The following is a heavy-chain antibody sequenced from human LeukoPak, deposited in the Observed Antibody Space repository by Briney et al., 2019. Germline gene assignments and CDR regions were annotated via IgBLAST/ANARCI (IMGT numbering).Heavy chain of an antibody. J-gene: IGHJ4*02. CDR3: ADGSGKARFDY. V-gene: IGHV4-34*01. Sequence: SETLSLTCAVYGGSFSGYYWSWIRQPPGKGLEWIGEINHSGSTNYNPSLKSRVTISVDTSKNQSSLKLSSVTAADTAVYYCADGSGKARFDYWGQGTLVTVSS. CDR2: INHSGST. CDR1: GGSFSGYY. D-gene: IGHD3-10*01.